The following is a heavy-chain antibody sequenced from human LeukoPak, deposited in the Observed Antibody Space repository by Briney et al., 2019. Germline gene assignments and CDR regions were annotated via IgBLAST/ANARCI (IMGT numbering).Heavy chain of an antibody. CDR1: GITFSSFG. Sequence: GGSLRLSCAASGITFSSFGMYWVRQAPGKGLEWVSFIRYDGSDKYYADSVKGRFTISRDNSKNTLYLQMYSLRAEDTAVYYCAKDHDFWSGYYSGATHYYYYMDVWGKGTTVTVSS. J-gene: IGHJ6*03. CDR2: IRYDGSDK. D-gene: IGHD3-3*01. V-gene: IGHV3-30*02. CDR3: AKDHDFWSGYYSGATHYYYYMDV.